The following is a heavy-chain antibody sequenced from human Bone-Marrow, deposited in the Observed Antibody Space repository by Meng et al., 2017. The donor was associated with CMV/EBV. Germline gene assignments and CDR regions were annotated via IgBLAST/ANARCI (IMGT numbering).Heavy chain of an antibody. CDR1: GGSISTSTYY. V-gene: IGHV4-39*07. CDR2: IYYSGST. Sequence: SETLSLTCTVSGGSISTSTYYWGWIRQPPGKGLEWIGRIYYSGSTYYNPSLKSRVTISVDTSKNQFSLKLSSVTAADTAVYYCATYSSSPAVTLYYYYGMDVWGQGTTVTVSS. D-gene: IGHD6-6*01. CDR3: ATYSSSPAVTLYYYYGMDV. J-gene: IGHJ6*02.